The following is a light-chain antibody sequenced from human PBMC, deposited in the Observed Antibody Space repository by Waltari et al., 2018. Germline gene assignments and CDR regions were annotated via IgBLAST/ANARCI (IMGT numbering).Light chain of an antibody. V-gene: IGKV1-5*03. J-gene: IGKJ1*01. Sequence: DIQMTQSPPTLSASVGDSITITSRASQSVGIYLAWYLQKPGKAPKLRIYQASSVESGVSSRFSGGGSGTDFTLSISSLQPDDFGTYYCQQYFTYLGTFGQGTKVDVK. CDR2: QAS. CDR1: QSVGIY. CDR3: QQYFTYLGT.